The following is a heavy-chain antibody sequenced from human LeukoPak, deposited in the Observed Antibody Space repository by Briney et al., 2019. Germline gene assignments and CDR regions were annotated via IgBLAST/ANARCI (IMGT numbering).Heavy chain of an antibody. D-gene: IGHD2-2*01. V-gene: IGHV3-23*01. J-gene: IGHJ4*02. Sequence: GGSLRLPCAASGFTFSTYAMTWVRQAPGKGLEWVSALSGSGASTFHADSVKGRFTISRDNSKNTLYLQMNSLRDEDTAVYYCARGPKVPAPTYYFDYWGQGILVTVSS. CDR2: LSGSGAST. CDR1: GFTFSTYA. CDR3: ARGPKVPAPTYYFDY.